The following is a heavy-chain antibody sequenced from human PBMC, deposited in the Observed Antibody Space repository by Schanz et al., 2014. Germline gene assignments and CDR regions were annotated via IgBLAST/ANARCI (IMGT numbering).Heavy chain of an antibody. CDR3: AKDLISGWSGFDY. CDR1: GFTFRNYS. CDR2: TYSGGST. V-gene: IGHV3-66*01. Sequence: EVQLLESGGGLVQPGGSLRLSCAASGFTFRNYSMNWVRQAPGKGLEWVSITYSGGSTYYADSVKGRFTISRDNSKNTLYLLMNSLRAEDTAVYYCAKDLISGWSGFDYWGQGTLVTVSS. J-gene: IGHJ4*02. D-gene: IGHD6-19*01.